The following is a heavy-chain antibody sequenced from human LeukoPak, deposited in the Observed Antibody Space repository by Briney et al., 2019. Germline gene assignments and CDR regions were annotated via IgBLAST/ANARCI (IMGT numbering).Heavy chain of an antibody. D-gene: IGHD3-22*01. CDR2: INSDGSST. CDR1: GFTFSSYA. V-gene: IGHV3-74*01. Sequence: GGSLRLSCAASGFTFSSYAMSWVRQAPGKGLVWVSRINSDGSSTSYADSVKGRFTISRDNAKNTLYLQMNSLRAEDTAVYYCARERDPSGYYLYYYYGMDVWGQGTTVTVSS. J-gene: IGHJ6*02. CDR3: ARERDPSGYYLYYYYGMDV.